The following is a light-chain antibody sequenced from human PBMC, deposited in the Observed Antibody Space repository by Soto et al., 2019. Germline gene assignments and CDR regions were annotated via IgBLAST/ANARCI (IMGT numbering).Light chain of an antibody. V-gene: IGLV2-14*01. Sequence: QSALAQPTSVSGSPGQSIAISCTGTSSDVGGYNYVSWHQQHPGKAPKVLISVVSNRPSGVSNRFSGSKSGNMASLTISGLQAEDEADYYCSSYRSGGTFVFGSGTQLTVL. J-gene: IGLJ7*01. CDR2: VVS. CDR1: SSDVGGYNY. CDR3: SSYRSGGTFV.